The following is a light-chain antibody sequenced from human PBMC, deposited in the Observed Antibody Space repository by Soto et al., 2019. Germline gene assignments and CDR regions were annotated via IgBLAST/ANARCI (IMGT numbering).Light chain of an antibody. V-gene: IGLV1-40*01. Sequence: QSVLTQPPSVSGAPGQRVTISCTGSSPNIGAGYGVHWYQRLPGTAPKLLIYANKNRPSGVPDRFSGSKSGTSASLVITDLQTEDEADYYCQSYDTRLSGPVVFGGGTQLTVL. J-gene: IGLJ2*01. CDR1: SPNIGAGYG. CDR2: ANK. CDR3: QSYDTRLSGPVV.